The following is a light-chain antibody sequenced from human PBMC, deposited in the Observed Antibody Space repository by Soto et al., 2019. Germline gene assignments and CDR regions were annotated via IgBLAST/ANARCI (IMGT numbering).Light chain of an antibody. CDR3: QQYNNWPPLT. V-gene: IGKV3-15*01. CDR1: QSVSNN. J-gene: IGKJ4*01. CDR2: DTF. Sequence: EIVMTQSPATLSVSPGERATLSCRASQSVSNNLAWYQQKPGQAPRLLIYDTFTRATGIPGRFRGSGSGTEFTLTISSLQSEDFAVYYCQQYNNWPPLTLGGGTKVESK.